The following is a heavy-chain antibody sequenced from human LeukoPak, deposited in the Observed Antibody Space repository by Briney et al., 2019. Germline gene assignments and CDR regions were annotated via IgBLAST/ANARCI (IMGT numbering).Heavy chain of an antibody. J-gene: IGHJ6*02. Sequence: GGSLRLSCAASGFTFTDYYMSWIRQAPGKGLEWVSYISSSGSTIYYADSVKGRFTISRDNAKNSLYLQMNSLRAEDTAVYYCARSYLWFGSYYGMDVWGQGTTVTVSS. CDR1: GFTFTDYY. D-gene: IGHD3-10*01. CDR2: ISSSGSTI. V-gene: IGHV3-11*01. CDR3: ARSYLWFGSYYGMDV.